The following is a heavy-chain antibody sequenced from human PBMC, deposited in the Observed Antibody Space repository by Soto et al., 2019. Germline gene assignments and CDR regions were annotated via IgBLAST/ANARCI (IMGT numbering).Heavy chain of an antibody. CDR3: ASDLYYYDSSGPLGNWLDP. V-gene: IGHV1-69*13. J-gene: IGHJ5*02. CDR1: GGTFSSYA. D-gene: IGHD3-22*01. CDR2: IIPIFGTA. Sequence: ASVKVSCKASGGTFSSYAISWVRQAPGQGLDWMGGIIPIFGTANYAQKFQGRVTITADESTSTAYMELSSLRSEDTAVYYCASDLYYYDSSGPLGNWLDPWGQGTLVTVSS.